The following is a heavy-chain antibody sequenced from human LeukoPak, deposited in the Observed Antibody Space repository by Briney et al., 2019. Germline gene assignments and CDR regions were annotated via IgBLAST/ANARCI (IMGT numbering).Heavy chain of an antibody. CDR1: GYTFTSYY. V-gene: IGHV1-69*13. J-gene: IGHJ6*02. CDR3: ARCPAWYEDYYYGMDV. Sequence: ASVKVSCKASGYTFTSYYMHWVRQAPGQGLEWMGGIIPIFGTANYAQKFQGRVTITADESTSTAYMELSSLRSEDTAVYYCARCPAWYEDYYYGMDVWGQGTTVTVSS. D-gene: IGHD6-13*01. CDR2: IIPIFGTA.